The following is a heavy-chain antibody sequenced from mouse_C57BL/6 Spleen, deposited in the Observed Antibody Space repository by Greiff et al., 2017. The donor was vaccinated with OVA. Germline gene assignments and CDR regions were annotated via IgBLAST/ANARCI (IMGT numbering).Heavy chain of an antibody. V-gene: IGHV1-61*01. CDR2: IYPSDSET. Sequence: QVQLKQPGAELVRPGSSVKLSCKASGYTFTSYWMDWVKQRPGQGLEWIGNIYPSDSETHYNQKFKDKATLTVDKSSSTAYMQLSSLTSEDSAVYYCARRDYDYDGDYYAMDYWGQGTSVTVSS. J-gene: IGHJ4*01. CDR3: ARRDYDYDGDYYAMDY. CDR1: GYTFTSYW. D-gene: IGHD2-4*01.